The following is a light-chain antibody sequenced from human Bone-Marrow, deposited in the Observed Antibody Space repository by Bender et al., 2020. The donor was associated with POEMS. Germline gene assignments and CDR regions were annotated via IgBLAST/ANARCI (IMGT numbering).Light chain of an antibody. CDR3: AVWDDSLNGWV. CDR1: STNIGAGYD. V-gene: IGLV1-47*01. Sequence: QSVLTQPPSVSGAPGQRVTISCTGSSTNIGAGYDVHWYRQLPGTAPKLLIYRNNRRPSGVPDRFSGSKSGTSASLAISGLRSEDEADYYCAVWDDSLNGWVFGGGTKLTVL. J-gene: IGLJ3*02. CDR2: RNN.